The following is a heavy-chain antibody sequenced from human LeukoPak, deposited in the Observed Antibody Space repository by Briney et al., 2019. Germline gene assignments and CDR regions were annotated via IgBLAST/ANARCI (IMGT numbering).Heavy chain of an antibody. CDR1: GGSISSCRYY. Sequence: SETLSLTCTVSGGSISSCRYYWIWIRQPAGKGLEWIGRIYTSGSNNYNPSLKSRVTISVDTSKNQFSLKLSSATAADTAVYYCARSDGYNLNFDYWGQGTLVTVSS. J-gene: IGHJ4*02. V-gene: IGHV4-61*02. CDR3: ARSDGYNLNFDY. CDR2: IYTSGSN. D-gene: IGHD5-24*01.